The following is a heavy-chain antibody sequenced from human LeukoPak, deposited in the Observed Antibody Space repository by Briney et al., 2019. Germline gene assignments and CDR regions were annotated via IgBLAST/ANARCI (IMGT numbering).Heavy chain of an antibody. V-gene: IGHV3-23*01. J-gene: IGHJ6*02. D-gene: IGHD6-19*01. Sequence: GGSLRLSCAASGFTFSSYAMSWVRQAPGKGLEWVSAISGSGGSTYYADSVKGRFTISRDNSKNTLYLQMNSLRAEDTAVYYCARDPGRQYSSIADVWGQGTTVTVSS. CDR3: ARDPGRQYSSIADV. CDR2: ISGSGGST. CDR1: GFTFSSYA.